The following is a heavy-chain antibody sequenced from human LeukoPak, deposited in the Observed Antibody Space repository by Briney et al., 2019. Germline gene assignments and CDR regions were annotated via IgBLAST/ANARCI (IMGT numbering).Heavy chain of an antibody. CDR2: MNPVSGNA. J-gene: IGHJ6*03. Sequence: GASVKVSCKASGYTFTNFDINWVRQAPGQGLEWMGWMNPVSGNAGSAQKFQGRVTLTRDTSISTAYMELSSLRSDDTAFYYCAREGAPHYYYYYMDVWGKGTTVTVSS. CDR1: GYTFTNFD. V-gene: IGHV1-8*01. D-gene: IGHD4/OR15-4a*01. CDR3: AREGAPHYYYYYMDV.